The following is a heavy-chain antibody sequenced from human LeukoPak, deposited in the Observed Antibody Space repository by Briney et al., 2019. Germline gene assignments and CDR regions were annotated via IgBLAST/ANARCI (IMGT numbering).Heavy chain of an antibody. J-gene: IGHJ5*02. CDR1: GYTFTSYD. CDR3: AREFSSSSESLNWFDP. D-gene: IGHD3-10*01. V-gene: IGHV1-8*01. Sequence: ASVKVSCKASGYTFTSYDINWVRQATGQGLEWMGWMNPISGNTGHAQKFQGRVTMTRDTSISTAHMELSSLRSEDTAVYYCAREFSSSSESLNWFDPWGQGTLLTVSS. CDR2: MNPISGNT.